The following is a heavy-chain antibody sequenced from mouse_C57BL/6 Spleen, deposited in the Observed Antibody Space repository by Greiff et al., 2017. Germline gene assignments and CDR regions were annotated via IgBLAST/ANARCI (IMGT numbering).Heavy chain of an antibody. J-gene: IGHJ3*01. Sequence: VQLQQSGAELVRPGTSVKVSCKASGYAFTNYLIEWVKQRPGQGLAWIGVINPGSGGTNYNEKFKGKATLTADKSSSTAYMQVSSLTSEDSAVYFCARAYDYGFAYWGQGTLVTVAA. V-gene: IGHV1-54*01. CDR3: ARAYDYGFAY. CDR1: GYAFTNYL. CDR2: INPGSGGT. D-gene: IGHD2-4*01.